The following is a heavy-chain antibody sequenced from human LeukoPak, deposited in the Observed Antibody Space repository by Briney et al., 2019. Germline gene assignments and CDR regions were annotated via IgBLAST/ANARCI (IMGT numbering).Heavy chain of an antibody. CDR1: GFTFSSYW. D-gene: IGHD3-22*01. J-gene: IGHJ3*02. CDR2: INSDGSST. V-gene: IGHV3-74*01. CDR3: ARDHYSDSSGYTPAGDAFDI. Sequence: PGGSLRLSCAASGFTFSSYWMHWVRQAPGKGLVWVSRINSDGSSTSYADSVKGRFTISRDNAKNTLYLQMNSLRAEDTALYYCARDHYSDSSGYTPAGDAFDIWGQGTMVTVSS.